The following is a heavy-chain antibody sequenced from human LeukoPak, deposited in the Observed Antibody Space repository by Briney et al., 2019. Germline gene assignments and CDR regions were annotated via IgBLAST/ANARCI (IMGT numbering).Heavy chain of an antibody. CDR2: INPNSGDT. CDR3: ARRGSPGGFDI. CDR1: GYTFNGYY. J-gene: IGHJ3*02. V-gene: IGHV1-2*02. Sequence: ASVKVSCKASGYTFNGYYIHWVRQAPGQGLEWMGWINPNSGDTNYVQRFQGRVTMTRDTSISTAYMELSRLRSDDTAVYYCARRGSPGGFDIWGQGTRVTVSS. D-gene: IGHD1-26*01.